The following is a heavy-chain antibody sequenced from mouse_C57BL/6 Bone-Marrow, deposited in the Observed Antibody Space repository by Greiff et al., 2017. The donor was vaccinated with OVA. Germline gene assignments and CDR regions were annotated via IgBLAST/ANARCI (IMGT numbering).Heavy chain of an antibody. CDR1: GYTFTSYW. J-gene: IGHJ2*01. Sequence: QVQLQQPGAELVRPGTSVKLSCKASGYTFTSYWMHWVKQRPGQGLEWIGVIDPSDSYTNYNQKFKGKATLTVDTSSSTSYMQLSSLTSEDSAVYYCAYDCDVGYWGQGTTLTVSS. D-gene: IGHD2-4*01. CDR3: AYDCDVGY. V-gene: IGHV1-59*01. CDR2: IDPSDSYT.